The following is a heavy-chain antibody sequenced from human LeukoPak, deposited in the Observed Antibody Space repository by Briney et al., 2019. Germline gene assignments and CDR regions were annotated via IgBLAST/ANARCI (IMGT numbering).Heavy chain of an antibody. D-gene: IGHD1-26*01. Sequence: KSGGSLRLSCAASGFTFSGYSMNWVRQAPGKGLEWVSSISSSSSYIYYADSVKGRFTISRDNAKNSLYLQMNSLRAEDTAVYYCARDRGGSYSPDAFDIWGQGTMVTVSS. CDR1: GFTFSGYS. V-gene: IGHV3-21*01. CDR2: ISSSSSYI. J-gene: IGHJ3*02. CDR3: ARDRGGSYSPDAFDI.